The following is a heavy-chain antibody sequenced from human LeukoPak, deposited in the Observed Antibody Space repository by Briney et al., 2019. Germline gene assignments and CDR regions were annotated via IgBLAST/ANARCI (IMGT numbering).Heavy chain of an antibody. J-gene: IGHJ4*02. CDR3: ARGSGDSSGPDFDY. CDR2: IYTSGSN. V-gene: IGHV4-4*07. Sequence: SATLSLTCTVSGGSISSYYWSWVRQPAGKGLEWIGRIYTSGSNNYNPTLTSRVSMSVDTSKNQFSLKLTSVTAADTAVYYCARGSGDSSGPDFDYWGQGTLVTVSS. D-gene: IGHD1-26*01. CDR1: GGSISSYY.